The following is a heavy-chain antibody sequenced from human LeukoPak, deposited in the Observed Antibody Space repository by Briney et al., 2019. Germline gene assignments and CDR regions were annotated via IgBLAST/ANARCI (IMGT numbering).Heavy chain of an antibody. V-gene: IGHV4-4*07. CDR2: IYTSGST. CDR3: ARDNTRPVQYYDFWSGYPLQDYYYMDV. J-gene: IGHJ6*03. Sequence: SETLSLTCTVSGGSISSYYWSWIRQPAGKGLEWIGRIYTSGSTNYNPSLKSRVTMSVDTSKNQFSLKLSSVTAADTAVYYCARDNTRPVQYYDFWSGYPLQDYYYMDVWGKGTTVTVS. CDR1: GGSISSYY. D-gene: IGHD3-3*01.